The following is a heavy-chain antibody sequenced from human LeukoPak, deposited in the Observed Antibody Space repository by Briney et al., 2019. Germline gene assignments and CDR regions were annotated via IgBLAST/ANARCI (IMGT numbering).Heavy chain of an antibody. CDR2: IHPGDSDA. CDR1: GYRFSTYY. CDR3: ATLEDDYGGNSPLDY. V-gene: IGHV5-51*01. J-gene: IGHJ4*02. D-gene: IGHD4-23*01. Sequence: GESLQISCQGSGYRFSTYYIAWVRQMPGKGLEWMGIIHPGDSDARYSPSFQGQVTISADKSIATAYLHWSSLKASDTAMYYCATLEDDYGGNSPLDYWGQGTLVTVSS.